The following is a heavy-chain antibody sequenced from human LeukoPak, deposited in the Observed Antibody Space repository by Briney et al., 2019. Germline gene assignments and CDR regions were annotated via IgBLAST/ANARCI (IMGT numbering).Heavy chain of an antibody. CDR1: GFIFSSYA. J-gene: IGHJ4*02. V-gene: IGHV3-23*01. Sequence: GGSLRLSCAASGFIFSSYAMGWVRQAPGKGLEWVSAITGGGDSTYCADPVKGRFTISRDNSKNTLYLQMNSLRVEDTAVYYCAKLQGIVVVIAYFDYWGQGTLVTVSS. CDR2: ITGGGDST. CDR3: AKLQGIVVVIAYFDY. D-gene: IGHD3-22*01.